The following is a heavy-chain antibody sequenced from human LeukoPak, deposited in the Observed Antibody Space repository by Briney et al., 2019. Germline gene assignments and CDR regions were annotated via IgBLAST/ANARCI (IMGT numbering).Heavy chain of an antibody. V-gene: IGHV4-38-2*02. Sequence: SETLSLTCTVSGYSISSGYYWGWIRQPPGKGLEWIGSIYHSGSTYYNPSLKSRVTISVDTSKNQFSLKLSSVTAADTAVYYCASFLEWLLWNYWGREPWSPSPQ. CDR3: ASFLEWLLWNY. CDR1: GYSISSGYY. D-gene: IGHD3-3*01. CDR2: IYHSGST. J-gene: IGHJ4*02.